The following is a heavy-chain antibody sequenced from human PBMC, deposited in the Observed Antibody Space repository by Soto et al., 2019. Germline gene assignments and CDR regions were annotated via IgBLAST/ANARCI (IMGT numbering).Heavy chain of an antibody. V-gene: IGHV4-59*08. CDR3: ASFRAVAGIFDY. CDR1: GGSISSYY. J-gene: IGHJ4*02. CDR2: IYYSGST. D-gene: IGHD6-19*01. Sequence: SETLSLTCTVSGGSISSYYWSWIRQPPGKGLEWIGYIYYSGSTNYNPSLKSRVTISVDTSKNQFSLKLSSVTAADTAVYYCASFRAVAGIFDYWGQGTLVTVSS.